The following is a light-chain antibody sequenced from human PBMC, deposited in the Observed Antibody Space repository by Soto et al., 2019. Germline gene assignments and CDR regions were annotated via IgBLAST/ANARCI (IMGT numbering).Light chain of an antibody. CDR1: QSVSSH. V-gene: IGKV3-11*01. Sequence: EIVLTQSPATLSLSPGERATVSCRASQSVSSHLAWYQQKRGQAPRLLIYDASSRASGIPARFSGSASGTDFTLTISSLEPEDFAVYYCQQGSNWPLTFGQGTRLAVK. CDR2: DAS. CDR3: QQGSNWPLT. J-gene: IGKJ5*01.